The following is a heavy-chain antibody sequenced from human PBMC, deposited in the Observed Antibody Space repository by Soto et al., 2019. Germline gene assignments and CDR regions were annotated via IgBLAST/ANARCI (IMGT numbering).Heavy chain of an antibody. D-gene: IGHD2-15*01. V-gene: IGHV1-46*01. Sequence: GASVKVSCKASGYTFTSYYMHWVRQAPGQGLEWMGIINPSGGSTSYAQKFQGRVTMTRDTSTSTVYMELSSLRSEDTAVYYCARADRYCSGGSCHYYYYGMDVWGQGTTVTVSS. CDR2: INPSGGST. CDR3: ARADRYCSGGSCHYYYYGMDV. J-gene: IGHJ6*02. CDR1: GYTFTSYY.